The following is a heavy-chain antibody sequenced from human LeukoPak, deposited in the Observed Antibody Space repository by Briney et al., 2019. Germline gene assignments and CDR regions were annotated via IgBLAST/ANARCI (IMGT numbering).Heavy chain of an antibody. J-gene: IGHJ4*02. CDR1: GGPISSYY. D-gene: IGHD6-19*01. CDR2: ISYSGST. V-gene: IGHV4-59*12. Sequence: SETLSLTCTVSGGPISSYYWSWIRQPPGKGLEWIGYISYSGSTNYNPSLKSRVTISVDTSKNQFSLKLSSVTGADTAVYYCAGERGEEYSSGWYKRNYFDNWGQGIRVTVSS. CDR3: AGERGEEYSSGWYKRNYFDN.